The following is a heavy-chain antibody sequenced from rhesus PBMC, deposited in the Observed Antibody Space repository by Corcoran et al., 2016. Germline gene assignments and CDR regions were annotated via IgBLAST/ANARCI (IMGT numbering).Heavy chain of an antibody. CDR1: GGSISSSY. V-gene: IGHV4-169*02. CDR3: ASRGFPGRFDV. Sequence: QLQLQESGPGLVKPSETLSATCAVSGGSISSSYWSWIRQAPGEGLEWIGYIYGSGISTNYSPSLKSRVTLSVDTSKNQLSLKLSSVTAADTAVYYCASRGFPGRFDVWGPGVLVTVSS. D-gene: IGHD1-44*02. J-gene: IGHJ5-1*01. CDR2: IYGSGIST.